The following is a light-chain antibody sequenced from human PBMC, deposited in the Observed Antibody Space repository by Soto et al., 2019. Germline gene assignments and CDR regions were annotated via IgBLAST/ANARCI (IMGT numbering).Light chain of an antibody. CDR1: QSVSSSY. J-gene: IGKJ4*01. V-gene: IGKV3-20*01. CDR2: GAS. Sequence: EIVLTQSPDTLSLSPGERATLSCRASQSVSSSYLAWYQQKPGQAPRLLIYGASSRATGIPDRFSGSGSGTDFTLTISRLEPEDFAVYYCQQYGSSPALTFGGGTKVDIK. CDR3: QQYGSSPALT.